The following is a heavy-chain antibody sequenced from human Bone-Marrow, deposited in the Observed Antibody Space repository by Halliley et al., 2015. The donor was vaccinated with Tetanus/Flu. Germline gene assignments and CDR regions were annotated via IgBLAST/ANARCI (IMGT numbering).Heavy chain of an antibody. J-gene: IGHJ4*02. CDR2: VYHSGSA. CDR3: VRDPISSGSYEPIDD. V-gene: IGHV4-38-2*01. D-gene: IGHD1-26*01. CDR1: GFYITTGFY. Sequence: TLSLTCAVSGFYITTGFYWGWIRQPPGKGLEWIAGVYHSGSAYYNPSLKSRVTISVDTSKNNFSLKLLSVTTADTAVYFCVRDPISSGSYEPIDDWGQGTLVSVSS.